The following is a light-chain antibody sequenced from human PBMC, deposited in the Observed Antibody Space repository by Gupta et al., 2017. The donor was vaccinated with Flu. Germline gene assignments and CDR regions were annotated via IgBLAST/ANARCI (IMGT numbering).Light chain of an antibody. CDR2: DGS. V-gene: IGLV3-21*02. Sequence: SYVLTQPASVSVAPGQTATITCGGDNIGDKSVHWYQQKPGQAPVLVVYDGSDRPSGIPERFSGSKSGNTATLTISRVAVGDEADYYCQVWDSSSDHHWVFGTGTRVTVL. CDR1: NIGDKS. CDR3: QVWDSSSDHHWV. J-gene: IGLJ1*01.